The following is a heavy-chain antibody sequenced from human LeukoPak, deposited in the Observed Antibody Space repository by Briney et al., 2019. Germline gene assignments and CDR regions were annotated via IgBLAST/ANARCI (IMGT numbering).Heavy chain of an antibody. V-gene: IGHV4-4*07. J-gene: IGHJ4*02. CDR2: IYTSGST. CDR1: GGSISSYY. Sequence: SGTLSLTCTVSGGSISSYYWSWIRQPAGKGLEWIGRIYTSGSTNYNPSLKSRVTMSVDTSKNQFSLKLSSVTAADTAVYCCAREFYEVRGVYFDYWGQGTLVTVSS. CDR3: AREFYEVRGVYFDY. D-gene: IGHD3-10*01.